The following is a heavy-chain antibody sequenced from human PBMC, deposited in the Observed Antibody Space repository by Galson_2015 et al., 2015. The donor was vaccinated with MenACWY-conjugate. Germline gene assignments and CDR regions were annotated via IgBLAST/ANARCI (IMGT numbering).Heavy chain of an antibody. V-gene: IGHV5-51*01. D-gene: IGHD1-26*01. CDR3: ARHPPGGRGMDV. CDR2: ISPGDSNT. Sequence: SGAEVKQPGESLKISCKGSGYYFTSYWIAWGRQIPGKGLEWMGLISPGDSNTRYSPSFQGQVTISADKSISTAYLQWSSLKASDTAMYYCARHPPGGRGMDVWGQGTTVTVSS. CDR1: GYYFTSYW. J-gene: IGHJ6*02.